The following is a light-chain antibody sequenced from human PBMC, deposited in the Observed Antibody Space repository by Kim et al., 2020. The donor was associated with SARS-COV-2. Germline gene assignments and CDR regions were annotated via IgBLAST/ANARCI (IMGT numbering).Light chain of an antibody. Sequence: SASVGDRVTINCRASQTITTWLAWYQQKPGRAPKLLIYDASSLKSGVPSRFSGSGSGTEFTLTISSLQPDDFATYYCQQYNSYSYTFGQGTKLEI. J-gene: IGKJ2*01. CDR2: DAS. V-gene: IGKV1-5*01. CDR3: QQYNSYSYT. CDR1: QTITTW.